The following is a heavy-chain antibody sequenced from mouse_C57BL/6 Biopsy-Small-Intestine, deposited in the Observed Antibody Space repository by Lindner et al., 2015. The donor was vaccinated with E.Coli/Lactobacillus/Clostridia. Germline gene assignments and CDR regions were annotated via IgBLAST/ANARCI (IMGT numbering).Heavy chain of an antibody. V-gene: IGHV5-17*01. D-gene: IGHD1-1*01. J-gene: IGHJ3*01. CDR2: ISRGSSTI. CDR3: ARPLYYGSSHFAY. CDR1: GFTFSDYG. Sequence: VQLQESWGRLSEAWRSLKVSCAASGFTFSDYGVHWVRQAPEKGLEWVAFISRGSSTIYYAGTVKGRFTISRDNAKNTLFLQMTSLRSEDTAMYYCARPLYYGSSHFAYWGQGTLVSVSA.